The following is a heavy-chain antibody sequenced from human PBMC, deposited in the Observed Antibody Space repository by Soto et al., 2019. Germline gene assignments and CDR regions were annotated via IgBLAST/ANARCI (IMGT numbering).Heavy chain of an antibody. D-gene: IGHD1-26*01. CDR3: ATRPGSDSYYSS. CDR1: GGSISSYY. CDR2: IYYSGST. Sequence: TSETLYLTCTVSGGSISSYYWSWIRQPPGKGLEWIGYIYYSGSTNYNPSLKSRVTISVDTSKNQVSLKLSSVTAADTAVYYCATRPGSDSYYSSWGQGTPVTVSS. J-gene: IGHJ5*02. V-gene: IGHV4-59*01.